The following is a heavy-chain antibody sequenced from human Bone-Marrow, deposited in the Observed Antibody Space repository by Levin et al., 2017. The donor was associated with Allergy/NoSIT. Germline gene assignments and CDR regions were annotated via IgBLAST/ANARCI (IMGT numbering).Heavy chain of an antibody. D-gene: IGHD3-10*02. Sequence: SETLSLTCTANGGSLFDTHYSWIRQSPGKGQEWIGEIKDSGTINYNPSLKSRVTISVDTSKNQFSLNVSSVTAADTAVYYCARGVREDWPPLGHWGQGTLVTVSS. CDR3: ARGVREDWPPLGH. CDR1: GGSLFDTH. J-gene: IGHJ4*02. V-gene: IGHV4-34*01. CDR2: IKDSGTI.